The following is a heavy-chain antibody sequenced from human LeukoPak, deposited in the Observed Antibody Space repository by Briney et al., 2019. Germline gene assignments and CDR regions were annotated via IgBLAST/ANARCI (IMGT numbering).Heavy chain of an antibody. J-gene: IGHJ6*03. CDR2: IIPIFGTA. D-gene: IGHD4-17*01. Sequence: SVKVSCKASGGTFTSYAISWVRQAPGQGLEWMGGIIPIFGTANYAQKFQGRVTITADKSTSTAYMQLSSLRSEDTAVYYCASGTPVTTFPGYYYYMDVWGKGTTVTVSS. CDR3: ASGTPVTTFPGYYYYMDV. CDR1: GGTFTSYA. V-gene: IGHV1-69*06.